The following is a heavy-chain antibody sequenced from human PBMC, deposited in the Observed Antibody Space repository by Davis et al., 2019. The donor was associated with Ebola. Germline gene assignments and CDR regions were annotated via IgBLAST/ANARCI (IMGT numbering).Heavy chain of an antibody. Sequence: GESLKISCAASGFTLMNHGVSWVRQAPGKGLEWVLHISTGGGPTYGDSVRGRFTISRDISNSTLYLQMNSLRVEDTAVYYCARGGFHCGGDCGHRFDPWGQGTPVTVSS. V-gene: IGHV3-23*01. CDR1: GFTLMNHG. D-gene: IGHD2-21*02. CDR2: ISTGGGPT. CDR3: ARGGFHCGGDCGHRFDP. J-gene: IGHJ5*02.